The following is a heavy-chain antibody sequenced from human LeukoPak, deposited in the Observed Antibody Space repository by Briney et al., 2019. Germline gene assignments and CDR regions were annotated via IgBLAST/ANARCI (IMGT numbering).Heavy chain of an antibody. CDR1: GFTLSSSS. CDR3: ARVGYCSGGNCFYYYYGMDV. Sequence: GGSLRLSCEASGFTLSSSSMNWVRQAPGKGLEWVSSISTGGDYIYYADSVKGRFTISRDTAKNSLYLQMNSLRVEDTAMYYCARVGYCSGGNCFYYYYGMDVWGQGTTVTVSS. D-gene: IGHD2-15*01. CDR2: ISTGGDYI. J-gene: IGHJ6*02. V-gene: IGHV3-21*01.